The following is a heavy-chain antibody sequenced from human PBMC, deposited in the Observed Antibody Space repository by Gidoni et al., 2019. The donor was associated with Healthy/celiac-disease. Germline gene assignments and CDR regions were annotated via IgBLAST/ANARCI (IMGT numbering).Heavy chain of an antibody. Sequence: QVQLVQSGAEVKKPGASVKVSCKASGYTFTSYGISWVRQAPGQGLEWMGWISAYNGNTNYAQKLQGRVTMTTDTSTSTAYMELRSLRSDDTAVYYCARGGGHTGYCSGGSCYSWFDPWGQGTLVTVSS. V-gene: IGHV1-18*04. D-gene: IGHD2-15*01. CDR1: GYTFTSYG. J-gene: IGHJ5*02. CDR3: ARGGGHTGYCSGGSCYSWFDP. CDR2: ISAYNGNT.